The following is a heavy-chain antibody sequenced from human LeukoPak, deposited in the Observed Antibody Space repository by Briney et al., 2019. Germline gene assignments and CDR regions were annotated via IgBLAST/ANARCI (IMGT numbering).Heavy chain of an antibody. D-gene: IGHD6-13*01. V-gene: IGHV4-59*01. CDR3: ARGVYIATAQYGY. J-gene: IGHJ4*02. CDR1: GGSISSYY. Sequence: SETLSLTCTVSGGSISSYYWSWIRQPPGKGLEWIGYIYYSGTTNYNPSLKSRVTISVDTSKNQFSLELSSVTAADTAVYYCARGVYIATAQYGYWGQGTLVTVSS. CDR2: IYYSGTT.